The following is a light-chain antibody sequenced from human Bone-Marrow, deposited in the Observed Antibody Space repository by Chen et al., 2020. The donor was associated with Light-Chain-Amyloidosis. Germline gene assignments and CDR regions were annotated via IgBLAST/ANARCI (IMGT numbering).Light chain of an antibody. CDR2: RDT. V-gene: IGLV3-25*03. J-gene: IGLJ2*01. CDR1: ELPTKY. CDR3: QSADSSGTYEVI. Sequence: SHELTQPPSVSVSPGQTARTTCSGDELPTKYAYWYQQKPGQAPVLVIHRDTERPSGISERFSGSSSGTTATLTISGVQAEDEADYHCQSADSSGTYEVIFGGGTKLTVL.